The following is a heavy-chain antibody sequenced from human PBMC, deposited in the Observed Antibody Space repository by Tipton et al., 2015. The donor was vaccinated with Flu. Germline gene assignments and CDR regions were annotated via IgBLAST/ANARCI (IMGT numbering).Heavy chain of an antibody. D-gene: IGHD5-24*01. Sequence: QSGAEVKKPGASVKVSCKASGYTFTSYGISWVRQAPGQGLEWMGWISAYNGNTNYAQKLQGRVTMTTDTSTSTAYMELRSLRSDDTAVYYCARERDGRDGYSWQWFDPWGQGTLVTVSS. V-gene: IGHV1-18*01. CDR1: GYTFTSYG. J-gene: IGHJ5*02. CDR3: ARERDGRDGYSWQWFDP. CDR2: ISAYNGNT.